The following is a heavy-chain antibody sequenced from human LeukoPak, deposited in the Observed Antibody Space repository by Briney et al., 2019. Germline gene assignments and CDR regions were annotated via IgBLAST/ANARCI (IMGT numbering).Heavy chain of an antibody. CDR3: ARGYSGYDSYFDY. J-gene: IGHJ4*02. CDR1: GFTFSSYG. V-gene: IGHV3-30*03. D-gene: IGHD5-12*01. CDR2: ISYDGSNK. Sequence: GGSLRLSCAASGFTFSSYGMHWVRQAPGKGLEWVAVISYDGSNKYYADSVKGRFTISRDNSKNTLYLQMNPLRAEHTAVYYCARGYSGYDSYFDYWGQGTLATVPS.